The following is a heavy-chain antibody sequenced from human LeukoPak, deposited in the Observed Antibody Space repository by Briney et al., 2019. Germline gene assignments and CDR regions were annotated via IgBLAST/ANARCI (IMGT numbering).Heavy chain of an antibody. V-gene: IGHV4-39*01. J-gene: IGHJ3*02. CDR1: GGSISSSSYY. CDR2: IYYSGST. CDR3: ASNPAAISDAFDI. D-gene: IGHD2-2*01. Sequence: SETLSLTCTVSGGSISSSSYYWGWIRQPLGKGLERIGSIYYSGSTYYNPSLKSRVTISVDTSKNQFSLKLSSVTAADTAVYYCASNPAAISDAFDIWGQGTMVTVSS.